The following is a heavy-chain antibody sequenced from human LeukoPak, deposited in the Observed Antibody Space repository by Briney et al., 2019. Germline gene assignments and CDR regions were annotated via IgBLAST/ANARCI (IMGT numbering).Heavy chain of an antibody. CDR3: ARGISCSGGSCRYFDY. Sequence: ASVKVSCKASGYTFTNYYMHWVRQAPGQGLEWMGLINPSAGSTNYAQNFQGRVTMTRDTSTSTGYMELSSLRSEDTVVYYCARGISCSGGSCRYFDYWGQGTLVTVSS. V-gene: IGHV1-46*01. J-gene: IGHJ4*02. CDR1: GYTFTNYY. D-gene: IGHD2-15*01. CDR2: INPSAGST.